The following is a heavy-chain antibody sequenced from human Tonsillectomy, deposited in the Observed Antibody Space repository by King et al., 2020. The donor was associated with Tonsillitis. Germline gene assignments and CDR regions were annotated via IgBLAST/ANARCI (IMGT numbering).Heavy chain of an antibody. CDR3: VRVNYYDGRGYSLDAFDI. J-gene: IGHJ3*02. V-gene: IGHV3-72*01. Sequence: VQLVESGGGLVQPGRSLRLSCAASGFTFSDHHMDWVRQAPGKGLEWVGRIRNKRNRYSTEYGASVRGSFTISRDESKNSLYLQMNSLKTEDTAVYYCVRVNYYDGRGYSLDAFDIWGQGTMVIVSS. CDR1: GFTFSDHH. D-gene: IGHD3-22*01. CDR2: IRNKRNRYST.